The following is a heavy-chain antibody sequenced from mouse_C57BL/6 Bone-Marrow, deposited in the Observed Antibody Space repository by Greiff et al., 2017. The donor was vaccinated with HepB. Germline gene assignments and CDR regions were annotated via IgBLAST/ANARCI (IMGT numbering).Heavy chain of an antibody. Sequence: EVKVEESGGGLVQPGGSLKLSCAASGFTFSDYYMCWVRQTPEKRLEWVAYISNGGGSTYYPDTVKGRFTISRDNAKNTLYLQMSRLKSEDTAMYYCARHRWLLRPSYWYFDVWGTGTTVTVSS. CDR1: GFTFSDYY. D-gene: IGHD2-3*01. J-gene: IGHJ1*03. CDR2: ISNGGGST. V-gene: IGHV5-12*01. CDR3: ARHRWLLRPSYWYFDV.